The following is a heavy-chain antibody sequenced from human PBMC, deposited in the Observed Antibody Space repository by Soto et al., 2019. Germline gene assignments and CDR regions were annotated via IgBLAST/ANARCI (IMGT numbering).Heavy chain of an antibody. D-gene: IGHD2-2*01. CDR1: GFTFSSYS. J-gene: IGHJ3*02. CDR2: ISSSSSYI. CDR3: ARDHCSSTSCSDDAFDI. Sequence: AVTLRLTWAASGFTFSSYSMNSVRQAPGKGLEWVSSISSSSSYIYYADSVKGRFTISRDNDKNSLYLQMNSLRAEDTAVYYCARDHCSSTSCSDDAFDIWGQGTMVTVSS. V-gene: IGHV3-21*01.